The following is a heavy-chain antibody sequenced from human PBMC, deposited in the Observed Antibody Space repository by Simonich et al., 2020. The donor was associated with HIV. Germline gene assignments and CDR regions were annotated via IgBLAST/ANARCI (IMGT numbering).Heavy chain of an antibody. CDR3: VRRLAVAGTYWYFDL. CDR2: IYPCDSDT. Sequence: EVQLVQSGAEVKKPGESLKISCKGSGYSFTSYWIGWVRQMPGKGLEWMGIIYPCDSDTRNSPSFQGQVTISADKSISTAYLQWSSLKASDTAMYYCVRRLAVAGTYWYFDLWGRGTLVTVSS. V-gene: IGHV5-51*03. CDR1: GYSFTSYW. D-gene: IGHD6-19*01. J-gene: IGHJ2*01.